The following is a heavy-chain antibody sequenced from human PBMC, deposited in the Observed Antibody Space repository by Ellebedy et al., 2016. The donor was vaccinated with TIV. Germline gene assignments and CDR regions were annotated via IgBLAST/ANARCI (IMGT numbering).Heavy chain of an antibody. CDR3: ARGRYNWNDAGYFDS. D-gene: IGHD1-1*01. Sequence: GEPLKISXGASGFTFSSYSMNWLRQAPGKGLEWVSYIASSSSTIYYADSVKGRFTISRDNARSSLYLQLNSLGAEDTAVYYCARGRYNWNDAGYFDSWGQGTLVTVSS. V-gene: IGHV3-48*04. J-gene: IGHJ4*02. CDR2: IASSSSTI. CDR1: GFTFSSYS.